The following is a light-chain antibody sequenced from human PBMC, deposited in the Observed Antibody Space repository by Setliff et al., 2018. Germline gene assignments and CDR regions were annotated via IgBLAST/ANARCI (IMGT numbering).Light chain of an antibody. CDR3: TSYAGSNNDV. Sequence: QSVLTQPPSASGSPGQPVTISCTGTSSDVGGYKYVSWFQQHPGKAPKLMIYEVTKRPSGVPDRFSGSKSGNTASLTVSVLQAEDEADYYCTSYAGSNNDVFGTGTKVTV. V-gene: IGLV2-8*01. CDR2: EVT. CDR1: SSDVGGYKY. J-gene: IGLJ1*01.